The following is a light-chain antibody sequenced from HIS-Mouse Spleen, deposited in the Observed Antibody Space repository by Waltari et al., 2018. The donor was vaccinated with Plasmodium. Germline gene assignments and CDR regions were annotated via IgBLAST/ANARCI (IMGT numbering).Light chain of an antibody. J-gene: IGLJ3*02. Sequence: SYELTQPPSVSVSPGQTARITFSGDALPKKYAYWYQQKSGQAPLLVIYEDSKRPSGIPERFSGSSSGTMATLTISGAQVEDEADYYCYSTDSSGNHRVFGGGTKLTVL. CDR1: ALPKKY. V-gene: IGLV3-10*01. CDR3: YSTDSSGNHRV. CDR2: EDS.